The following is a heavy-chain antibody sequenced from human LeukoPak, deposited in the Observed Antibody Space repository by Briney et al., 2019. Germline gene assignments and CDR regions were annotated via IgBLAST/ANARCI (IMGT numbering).Heavy chain of an antibody. V-gene: IGHV4-61*02. J-gene: IGHJ4*02. CDR2: IYTSGST. Sequence: SETLSLTCTVSGGSISSGSYYWSWIRQPAGKGLEWIGRIYTSGSTNYNPSLKSRVTISVDTSKNQFSLKPSSVTAADTAVYYCARLESDDILTGPTEPSDYWGQGTLVTVSS. D-gene: IGHD3-9*01. CDR1: GGSISSGSYY. CDR3: ARLESDDILTGPTEPSDY.